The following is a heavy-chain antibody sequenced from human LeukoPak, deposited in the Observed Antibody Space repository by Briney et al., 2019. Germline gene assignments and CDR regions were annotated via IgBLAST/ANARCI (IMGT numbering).Heavy chain of an antibody. J-gene: IGHJ3*02. V-gene: IGHV4-59*08. CDR1: GGSISSYY. CDR2: IYYSGST. Sequence: SETLSLTCTVSGGSISSYYWSWIRQPPGKGLEWIGYIYYSGSTNYNPSLKSRVTISVDTSKNQFSLKLSSVTAADTAVYYCARLTSHYDILTGNYNDAFDIWGQGTMVTVSS. CDR3: ARLTSHYDILTGNYNDAFDI. D-gene: IGHD3-9*01.